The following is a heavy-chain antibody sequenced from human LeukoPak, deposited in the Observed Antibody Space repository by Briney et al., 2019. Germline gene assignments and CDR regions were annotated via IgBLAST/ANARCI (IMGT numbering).Heavy chain of an antibody. Sequence: TTSETLSLTCTVSGGSISSYYWSWIRQPPGKGLEWIGYIYYSGSTNYNPSLKSRVTISVDTSKNQFSLKLSSVTAADTAVYYWGRRFSNAFDIWGPGKMVNVS. D-gene: IGHD3-3*01. V-gene: IGHV4-59*01. CDR2: IYYSGST. CDR3: GRRFSNAFDI. CDR1: GGSISSYY. J-gene: IGHJ3*02.